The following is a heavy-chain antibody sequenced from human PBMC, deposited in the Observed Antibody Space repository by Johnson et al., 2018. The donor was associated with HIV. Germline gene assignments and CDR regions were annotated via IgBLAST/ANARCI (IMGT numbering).Heavy chain of an antibody. CDR1: GFTFSSYG. D-gene: IGHD2-15*01. V-gene: IGHV3-30*03. Sequence: QVRLVESGGGVVQPGRSLRLSCAASGFTFSSYGMHWVRQAPGKGLEWVAVISYDGSNKYYADSVKGRFTISRDNSKNTLYLQMNSLRAEDTAVYYCATPQEGYSAFDIWGQGTMVTVSS. CDR3: ATPQEGYSAFDI. J-gene: IGHJ3*02. CDR2: ISYDGSNK.